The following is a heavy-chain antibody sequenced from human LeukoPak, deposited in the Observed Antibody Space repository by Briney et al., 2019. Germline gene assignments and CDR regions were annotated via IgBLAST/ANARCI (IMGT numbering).Heavy chain of an antibody. CDR2: IYHSGST. Sequence: SETLSLTCAVSGGSISSSNWWSWVRQPPGKGLEWIGEIYHSGSTNYNPSLKSRVTISVDKSKNQFSLKLSSVTAADTAVYYCAIAAAGTDLDYFDYWGQGTLVTVSS. CDR1: GGSISSSNW. J-gene: IGHJ4*02. CDR3: AIAAAGTDLDYFDY. V-gene: IGHV4-4*02. D-gene: IGHD6-13*01.